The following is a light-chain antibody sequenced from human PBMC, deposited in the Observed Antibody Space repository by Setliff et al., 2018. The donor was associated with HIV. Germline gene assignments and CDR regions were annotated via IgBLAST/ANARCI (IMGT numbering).Light chain of an antibody. CDR3: CSNTGSNTFV. CDR2: QAT. V-gene: IGLV2-23*01. Sequence: LAQPASVSGSPGQSITISCTGTSSDVGRYDLVSWYQQHPGKAPKLIIYQATKRPSGVSNRFSGSKSGNTASLTISGLQAEDEADYYCCSNTGSNTFVFGTGTKVTVL. J-gene: IGLJ1*01. CDR1: SSDVGRYDL.